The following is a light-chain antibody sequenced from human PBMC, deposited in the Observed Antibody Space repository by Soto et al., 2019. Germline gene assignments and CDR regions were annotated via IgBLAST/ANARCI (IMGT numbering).Light chain of an antibody. CDR2: EVS. CDR1: SSDVGGYNF. J-gene: IGLJ1*01. V-gene: IGLV2-14*01. CDR3: TSYTPDSTLV. Sequence: QSALTQPASVSGSPGQSITISCTGTSSDVGGYNFVSWYQHHPGKAPKLMIYEVSNRPSGVSNRFSASKSGNTASLTISGLQAEDEADYYCTSYTPDSTLVFGPGTKLTVL.